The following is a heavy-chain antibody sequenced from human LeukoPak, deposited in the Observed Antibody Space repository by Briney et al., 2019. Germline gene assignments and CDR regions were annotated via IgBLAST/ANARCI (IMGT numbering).Heavy chain of an antibody. D-gene: IGHD3-10*01. CDR1: GFTFSSYG. J-gene: IGHJ3*02. CDR3: ARAPYYYDSGDAFDI. Sequence: GGSLRLSCAASGFTFSSYGMHWVRQAPGKGLEWVAVIWYDGSNKYYADSVKGRFTISRDNSKSTLYLQMNSLRVEDTAVYYCARAPYYYDSGDAFDIWGQGTMVTVSS. V-gene: IGHV3-33*01. CDR2: IWYDGSNK.